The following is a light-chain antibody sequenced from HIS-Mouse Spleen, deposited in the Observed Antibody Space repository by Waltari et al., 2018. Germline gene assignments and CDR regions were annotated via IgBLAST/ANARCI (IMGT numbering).Light chain of an antibody. V-gene: IGLV2-11*01. J-gene: IGLJ2*01. CDR3: CSYAGSLVV. CDR2: EVS. CDR1: SSHVGGYNY. Sequence: QSALTQPRSVSGSPGQSVTISCTGTSSHVGGYNYVSWYQQHPGKAPKLMIYEVSTRPSGVPDRFSGSKSGNTASLTISGLQAEDEADYYCCSYAGSLVVFGGGTKLTVL.